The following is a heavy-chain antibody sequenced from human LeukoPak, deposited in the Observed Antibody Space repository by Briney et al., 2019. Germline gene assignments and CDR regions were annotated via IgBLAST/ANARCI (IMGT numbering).Heavy chain of an antibody. CDR2: TSWDSGSI. CDR1: GFTFDDYA. V-gene: IGHV3-9*03. J-gene: IGHJ4*02. D-gene: IGHD3-22*01. Sequence: GGSLRFSCTACGFTFDDYAMLWVAPAPGKGREWVSGTSWDSGSIGYADSVGVRFTIYRDSGKNSLYLQMNSLRAEDMALYYCAKGQLAYYDSSGYYFDYWGQGTLVTV. CDR3: AKGQLAYYDSSGYYFDY.